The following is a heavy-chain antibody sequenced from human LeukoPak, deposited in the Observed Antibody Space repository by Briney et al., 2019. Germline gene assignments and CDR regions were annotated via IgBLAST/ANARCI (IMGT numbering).Heavy chain of an antibody. CDR1: GFSYRDFW. J-gene: IGHJ4*02. Sequence: GGSLRLSCAASGFSYRDFWMTWVRQAPGKGLERVDNINQGGGVKYYVESVKGRFTISRDDTESSLYVLMNSPRDEDTAVYYCARFGYSGWNLENWGQGTQVTVSS. CDR3: ARFGYSGWNLEN. CDR2: INQGGGVK. D-gene: IGHD5-12*01. V-gene: IGHV3-7*02.